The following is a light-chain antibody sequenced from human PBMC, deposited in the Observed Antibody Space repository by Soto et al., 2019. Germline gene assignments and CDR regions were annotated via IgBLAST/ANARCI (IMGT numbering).Light chain of an antibody. J-gene: IGKJ4*01. V-gene: IGKV1-33*01. CDR1: QDISNY. CDR2: DAS. CDR3: QQYDNLPLT. Sequence: DIQMTQSPSSLSASVGDRVTITCQASQDISNYLNWYQQKPGKAPKLLIYDASNLETGVPSRFSGSGSGTAFTFPISSLQPEDIATYYCQQYDNLPLTFGGGTKVEIK.